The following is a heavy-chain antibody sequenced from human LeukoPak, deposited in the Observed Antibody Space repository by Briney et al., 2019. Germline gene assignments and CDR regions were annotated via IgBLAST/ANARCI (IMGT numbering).Heavy chain of an antibody. CDR2: INHSGST. Sequence: SETLSLTCAVYGGSFSGYYWSWIRQPPGKGLEWIGEINHSGSTNYNPSLKSRVTISVDTSKNQFSLKLSSVTAADTAVYYCARVRGRAFGPIAVAGRLSGLYGMAVWGQGTTSPSP. CDR1: GGSFSGYY. J-gene: IGHJ6*02. CDR3: ARVRGRAFGPIAVAGRLSGLYGMAV. D-gene: IGHD6-19*01. V-gene: IGHV4-34*01.